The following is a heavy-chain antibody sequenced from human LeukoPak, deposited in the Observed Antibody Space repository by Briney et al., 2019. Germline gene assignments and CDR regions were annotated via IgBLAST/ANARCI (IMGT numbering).Heavy chain of an antibody. CDR3: ARGHCSSTSCYLDYFDY. J-gene: IGHJ4*02. D-gene: IGHD2-2*01. V-gene: IGHV3-21*01. Sequence: GGSLRLSCAASGFTFSSYSMNWVRQAPGKGLEWVSSVSSSSSYIYYADSVKGRFTISRDNAKNSLYLQMNSLRAEDTAVYYCARGHCSSTSCYLDYFDYWGQGTLVTVSS. CDR1: GFTFSSYS. CDR2: VSSSSSYI.